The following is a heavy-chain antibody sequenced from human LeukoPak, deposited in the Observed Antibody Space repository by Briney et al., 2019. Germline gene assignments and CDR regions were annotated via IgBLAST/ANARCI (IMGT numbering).Heavy chain of an antibody. Sequence: SETLSLTCTVSGGSISGYYWSWIRQPPGKGLEWIGYIYYSGSTNSNPSLKSRVTISVDTSKNQFSLRLSSVTAADTAVYYCARHGGYYFDSWGQGTLVTVSS. CDR2: IYYSGST. V-gene: IGHV4-59*08. CDR1: GGSISGYY. J-gene: IGHJ4*02. CDR3: ARHGGYYFDS. D-gene: IGHD3-16*01.